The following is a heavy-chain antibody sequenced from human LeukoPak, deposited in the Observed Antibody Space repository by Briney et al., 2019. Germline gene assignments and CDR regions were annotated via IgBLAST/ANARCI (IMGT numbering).Heavy chain of an antibody. J-gene: IGHJ4*02. Sequence: GGSLRLSCAASGFTFSDYYMSWIRQAPGKGLEWVSYITSSGSTIYYADSVKGRFTISRDNAKNSLYLQMNSLRAEDTAVYYCARPYHYYYNSSGYIWGQRTLVTVSS. CDR1: GFTFSDYY. CDR3: ARPYHYYYNSSGYI. V-gene: IGHV3-11*01. CDR2: ITSSGSTI. D-gene: IGHD3-22*01.